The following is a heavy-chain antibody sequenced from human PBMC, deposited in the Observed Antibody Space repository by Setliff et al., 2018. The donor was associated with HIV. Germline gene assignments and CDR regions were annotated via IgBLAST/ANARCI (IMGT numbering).Heavy chain of an antibody. V-gene: IGHV4-61*09. CDR3: AREGRGSYLIRQADFDY. D-gene: IGHD1-26*01. J-gene: IGHJ4*02. Sequence: PSETLSLTCTVSGGSISSGSYYWSWIRQPAGKGLEWIGHIYTSGSTNYNPSLKSRVTISVDTSKNQFSLKLSSVTAADTAVYYCAREGRGSYLIRQADFDYWGQGTLVTVSS. CDR1: GGSISSGSYY. CDR2: IYTSGST.